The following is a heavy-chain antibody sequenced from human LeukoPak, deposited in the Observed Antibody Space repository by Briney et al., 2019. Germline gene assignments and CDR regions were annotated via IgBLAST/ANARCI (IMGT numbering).Heavy chain of an antibody. CDR3: AREDTGVAFDI. J-gene: IGHJ3*02. Sequence: GGSHRLSCAASRFTFSSYEMNWVRQAPGKGLEWVSYISGSGIKHYADSVKGRFTISRDNAKNSLYLQMNSLRVEDTAVYYCAREDTGVAFDIWGQGTTVTV. CDR2: ISGSGIK. CDR1: RFTFSSYE. D-gene: IGHD2-8*01. V-gene: IGHV3-48*03.